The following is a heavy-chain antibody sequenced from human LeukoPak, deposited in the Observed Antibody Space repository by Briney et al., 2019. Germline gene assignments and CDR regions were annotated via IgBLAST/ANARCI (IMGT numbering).Heavy chain of an antibody. Sequence: GASVKVSCKASEYTFTGYYIHWVRQAPGQGLEWMGRINPNSGETIYAQKFQGRVTMTRDTSISTAYMELSRLRSDDTAVYYCARDLDGYCSGGSCFFGSPPDYWGQGTLVTVSS. J-gene: IGHJ4*02. CDR3: ARDLDGYCSGGSCFFGSPPDY. CDR1: EYTFTGYY. D-gene: IGHD2-15*01. V-gene: IGHV1-2*06. CDR2: INPNSGET.